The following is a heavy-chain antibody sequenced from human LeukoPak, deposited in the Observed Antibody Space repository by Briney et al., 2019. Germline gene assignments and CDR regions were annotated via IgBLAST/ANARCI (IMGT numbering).Heavy chain of an antibody. J-gene: IGHJ2*01. Sequence: GGSLRLSCAASGFTFSNYGVSWVRQAPGKGLEWVAVISYDGSNKYYADSVKGRFTISRDNSKNTLYLQMNSLRAEDTAVYSCAKNLLGSGAYSWYFDLWGRGTLVTVSS. D-gene: IGHD1-26*01. CDR3: AKNLLGSGAYSWYFDL. V-gene: IGHV3-30*18. CDR1: GFTFSNYG. CDR2: ISYDGSNK.